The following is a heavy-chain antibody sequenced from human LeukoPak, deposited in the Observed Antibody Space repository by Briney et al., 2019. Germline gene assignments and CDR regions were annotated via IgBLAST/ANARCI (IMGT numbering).Heavy chain of an antibody. CDR2: INSDGSST. J-gene: IGHJ6*02. CDR1: GFTFSSYW. V-gene: IGHV3-74*01. Sequence: GGSLRLSCAASGFTFSSYWMHWVRQAPGKGLVWVSRINSDGSSTSYADSVKGRFTISRDNAKNTLYLQMNSLRAEDAAVYYCARDLGGGTVTKYYYYYGMDVWGQGTTVTVSS. CDR3: ARDLGGGTVTKYYYYYGMDV. D-gene: IGHD4-17*01.